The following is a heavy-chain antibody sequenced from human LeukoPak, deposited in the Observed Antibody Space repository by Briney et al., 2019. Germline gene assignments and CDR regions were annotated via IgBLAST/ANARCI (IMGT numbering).Heavy chain of an antibody. J-gene: IGHJ4*02. V-gene: IGHV1-18*01. Sequence: ASVKVSFKASGYTFTRYGISWVRQAPGQGLEWMGWISAYNGNTNYAQKLQGRVTMTTDTSTSTAYMELRSLRSDDTAVYYCARVSYGSGSYYNNPLDYWGPGTLVTVSS. CDR3: ARVSYGSGSYYNNPLDY. D-gene: IGHD3-10*01. CDR1: GYTFTRYG. CDR2: ISAYNGNT.